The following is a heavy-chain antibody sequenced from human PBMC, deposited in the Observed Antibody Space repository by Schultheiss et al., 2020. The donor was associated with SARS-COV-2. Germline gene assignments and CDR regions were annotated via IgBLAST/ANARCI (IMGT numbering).Heavy chain of an antibody. D-gene: IGHD2-2*01. CDR3: ARGSTSWNYYGMDV. CDR2: IYSGGST. V-gene: IGHV3-NL1*01. J-gene: IGHJ6*02. CDR1: GFTFSSYA. Sequence: GESLKISCAASGFTFSSYAMHWVRQAPGKGLEWVSVIYSGGSTYYADSVKGRFTISRDNSKNSLYLQMNSLRAEDTAVYYCARGSTSWNYYGMDVWGQGTTVTVSS.